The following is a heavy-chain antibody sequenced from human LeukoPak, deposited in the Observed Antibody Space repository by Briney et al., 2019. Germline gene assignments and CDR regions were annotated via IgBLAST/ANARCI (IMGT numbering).Heavy chain of an antibody. Sequence: GGSLRLSCAASGFTFSSYAMSWVRQAPGKGLEWVSAISGSGGSTYYADSVKGRFTISRDNSKNTLYLQMNSLRAEDTAVYYCAKGQIAVAGTRGYFDYWGQGTLVTVSS. CDR1: GFTFSSYA. CDR3: AKGQIAVAGTRGYFDY. V-gene: IGHV3-23*01. CDR2: ISGSGGST. J-gene: IGHJ4*02. D-gene: IGHD6-19*01.